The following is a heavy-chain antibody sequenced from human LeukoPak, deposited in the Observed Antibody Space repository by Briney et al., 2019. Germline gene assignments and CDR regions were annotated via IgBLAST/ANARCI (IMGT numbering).Heavy chain of an antibody. J-gene: IGHJ4*02. D-gene: IGHD1-14*01. Sequence: GASVKVSCKASGYTFTGYYMHWVRQAPGQGLEWMGWINPNSGGTNYAQKFQGRVTMTRDTSISTAYMELSSLRSEDTAVYYCARVTAHSNYVDYWGQGTLVTVSS. CDR1: GYTFTGYY. CDR2: INPNSGGT. CDR3: ARVTAHSNYVDY. V-gene: IGHV1-2*02.